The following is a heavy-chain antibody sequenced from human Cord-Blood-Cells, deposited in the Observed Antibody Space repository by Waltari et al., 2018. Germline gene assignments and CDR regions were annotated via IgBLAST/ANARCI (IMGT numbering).Heavy chain of an antibody. CDR2: INPISGGT. J-gene: IGHJ4*02. Sequence: QVQLVQSGAEVKKHGAPVKVPCKASGYTLTGHYLLWVRQAPGQGLEWMGRINPISGGTNYAQKFQGRVTMTRDTSISTAYMELSRLRSDDTAVYYCALWSGYRDYWGQGTLVTVSS. V-gene: IGHV1-2*06. D-gene: IGHD3-3*01. CDR3: ALWSGYRDY. CDR1: GYTLTGHY.